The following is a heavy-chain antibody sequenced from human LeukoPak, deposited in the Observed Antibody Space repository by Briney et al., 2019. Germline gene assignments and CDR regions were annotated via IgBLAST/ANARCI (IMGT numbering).Heavy chain of an antibody. J-gene: IGHJ4*02. D-gene: IGHD2-21*01. CDR2: IYYSGST. V-gene: IGHV4-30-4*08. Sequence: SETLSLTCTVSGGSISSGDYYWSWIRQPPGKGLEWIGYIYYSGSTYYNPSLKSRVTISVDTSKNQFSLKLSSVTAADTAVYYCARDSREAYCGGDCFSSLDYWGQGTLVTVSS. CDR3: ARDSREAYCGGDCFSSLDY. CDR1: GGSISSGDYY.